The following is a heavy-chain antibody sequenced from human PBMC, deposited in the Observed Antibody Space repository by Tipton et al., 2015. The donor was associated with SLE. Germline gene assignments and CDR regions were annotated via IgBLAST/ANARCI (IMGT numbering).Heavy chain of an antibody. Sequence: TLSLTCAVSGDSISNNNWWTWVRQRPGKGLEWIGEIHHIGNTNQNPSLKSRVTISIDKSKNQFSLRLNSVSAADTAVYYCARAILTGWWFAPWGQGTLVTVSS. CDR3: ARAILTGWWFAP. J-gene: IGHJ5*02. D-gene: IGHD3-9*01. CDR1: GDSISNNNW. V-gene: IGHV4-4*02. CDR2: IHHIGNT.